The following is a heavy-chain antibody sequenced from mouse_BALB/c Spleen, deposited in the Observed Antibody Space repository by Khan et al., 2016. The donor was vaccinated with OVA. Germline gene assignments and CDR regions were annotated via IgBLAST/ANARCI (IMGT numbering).Heavy chain of an antibody. D-gene: IGHD2-4*01. J-gene: IGHJ3*01. CDR3: AREGSTMITTAFAY. CDR1: GFSLTCYG. Sequence: VQLQESGPGLVAPSQSLSITCTVSGFSLTCYGVHWVRQPPGKGLKWLGVIWAGGSTNYNSALMSRLSISKDNSKSQVFLKMNSLQTDDTAMYYCAREGSTMITTAFAYWGQGTLVTVSA. CDR2: IWAGGST. V-gene: IGHV2-9*02.